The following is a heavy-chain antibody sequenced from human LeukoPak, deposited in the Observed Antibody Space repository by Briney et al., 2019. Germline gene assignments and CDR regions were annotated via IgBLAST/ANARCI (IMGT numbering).Heavy chain of an antibody. J-gene: IGHJ4*02. CDR3: ARDRGYCSTTSCYRIFDY. D-gene: IGHD2-2*02. Sequence: ASVKVSCKASGYTFTDYYIHWVRQAPGQGLEWLGWINPNIGGTNYAQNFQGRVTMTRDTSISTAYMELIRLRSDDTAVYYCARDRGYCSTTSCYRIFDYWGQGTLVTVSS. V-gene: IGHV1-2*02. CDR2: INPNIGGT. CDR1: GYTFTDYY.